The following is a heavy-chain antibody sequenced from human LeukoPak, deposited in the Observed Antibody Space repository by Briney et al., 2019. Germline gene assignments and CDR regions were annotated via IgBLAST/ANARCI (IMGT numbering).Heavy chain of an antibody. D-gene: IGHD5-12*01. CDR1: GGSIGSYY. CDR3: ARIYGRGAFDI. V-gene: IGHV4-59*12. J-gene: IGHJ3*02. Sequence: PSETLSLTCTVSGGSIGSYYWSWIRQPPGKGLEWIGYIYNSGSTNYSPSLKSRVSISVDTPKNQFSLRLSSVTAADTAVYYCARIYGRGAFDIWGQGTMVTVSS. CDR2: IYNSGST.